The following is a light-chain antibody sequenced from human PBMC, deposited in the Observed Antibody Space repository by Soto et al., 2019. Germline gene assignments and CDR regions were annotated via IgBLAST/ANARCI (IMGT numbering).Light chain of an antibody. CDR2: DAS. CDR3: QQYKSWPLT. J-gene: IGKJ1*01. CDR1: QSVTSS. Sequence: EIVLTQSPATLSVSPGESATLSCRASQSVTSSLAWYQQKVGQAPRLLIYDASPRATGVPARFSGSGFGTEFTLTINSLQSEDLAVYYCQQYKSWPLTFGQGTKVE. V-gene: IGKV3-15*01.